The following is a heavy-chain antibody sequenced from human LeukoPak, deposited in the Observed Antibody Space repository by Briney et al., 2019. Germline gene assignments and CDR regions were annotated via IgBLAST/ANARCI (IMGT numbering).Heavy chain of an antibody. CDR1: GSTFSSYA. Sequence: GGSLRLSCSASGSTFSSYAMHWVRQAPGKGLEYVSAISSNGGSTYYADSVKGRFTISRDNSKNTLYLQMNSLRAEDTAVYYCARDHGYCSSTSCYYYYYGMDVWGQGTTVTVSS. J-gene: IGHJ6*02. D-gene: IGHD2-2*03. CDR3: ARDHGYCSSTSCYYYYYGMDV. V-gene: IGHV3-64*04. CDR2: ISSNGGST.